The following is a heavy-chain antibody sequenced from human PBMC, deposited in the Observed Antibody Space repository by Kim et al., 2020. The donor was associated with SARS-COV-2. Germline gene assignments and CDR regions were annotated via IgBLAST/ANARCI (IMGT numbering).Heavy chain of an antibody. CDR1: GYTFTSYG. CDR2: ISAYNGNT. V-gene: IGHV1-18*01. J-gene: IGHJ6*03. Sequence: ASVKVSCKASGYTFTSYGISWVRQAPGQGLEWMGWISAYNGNTNYAQKLQGRVTMTTDTSTSTAYMELRSLRSDDTAVYYCARDRRHDFWSGYPYYYMDVWGKGTTVTVSS. D-gene: IGHD3-3*01. CDR3: ARDRRHDFWSGYPYYYMDV.